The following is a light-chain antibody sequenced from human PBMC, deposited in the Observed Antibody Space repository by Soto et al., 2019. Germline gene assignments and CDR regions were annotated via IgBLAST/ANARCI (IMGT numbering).Light chain of an antibody. J-gene: IGKJ1*01. Sequence: EIVMTQSPATLSVSPGERATLSCRASQSVSSNLAWYQQKPGQAPRLLIYGASTRATGIPARFSGSGSGTEYTLTISSLQSEDFAVSYCQQYNNWSSWTFGQGTKVEIK. CDR2: GAS. CDR1: QSVSSN. CDR3: QQYNNWSSWT. V-gene: IGKV3-15*01.